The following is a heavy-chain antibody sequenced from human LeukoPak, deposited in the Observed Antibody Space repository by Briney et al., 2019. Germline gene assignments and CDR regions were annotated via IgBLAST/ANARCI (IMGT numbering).Heavy chain of an antibody. CDR2: ISYDGSNK. V-gene: IGHV3-30*04. Sequence: GGSLRLSCAASGFTFSSYAMHWVRQAPGKGLEWVAVISYDGSNKYYADSVKGRFTISRDNSKNTLYLQMNSLRAEDTAVYYCAKDPGAYCGGDCHTSLGYWGQGTLVTVSS. CDR3: AKDPGAYCGGDCHTSLGY. CDR1: GFTFSSYA. J-gene: IGHJ4*02. D-gene: IGHD2-21*02.